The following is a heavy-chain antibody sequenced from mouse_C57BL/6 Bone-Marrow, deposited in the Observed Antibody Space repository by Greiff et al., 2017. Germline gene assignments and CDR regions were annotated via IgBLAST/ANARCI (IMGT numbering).Heavy chain of an antibody. D-gene: IGHD1-1*01. CDR1: GYTFTSYW. V-gene: IGHV1-55*01. Sequence: QVQLQQSGAELVKPGASVKMSCKASGYTFTSYWITWVKQRPGQGLEWIGDIYPSSGSTNYNEKFKSKATLTVDTSSSTAYMQLSSLTSEDSAVYYCAREGITTVAADYWGQGTTLTVSS. CDR3: AREGITTVAADY. CDR2: IYPSSGST. J-gene: IGHJ2*01.